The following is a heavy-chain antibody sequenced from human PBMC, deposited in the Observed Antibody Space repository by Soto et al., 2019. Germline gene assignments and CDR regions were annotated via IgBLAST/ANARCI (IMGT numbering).Heavy chain of an antibody. CDR2: IYYSGST. CDR3: ARDYDSSGDY. D-gene: IGHD3-22*01. V-gene: IGHV4-39*01. CDR1: GGSISSSSYY. J-gene: IGHJ4*02. Sequence: QLQLQESGPGLVKPSETLPLTCTVSGGSISSSSYYWGWIRQPPGKGLEWIGSIYYSGSTYYNPSLKSRVTISGDTSKNQFSLTLSSVTAADTAVYYCARDYDSSGDYWGQGTLVTVSS.